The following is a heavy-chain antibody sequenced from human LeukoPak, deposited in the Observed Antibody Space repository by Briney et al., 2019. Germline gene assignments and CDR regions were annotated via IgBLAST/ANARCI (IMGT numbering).Heavy chain of an antibody. CDR1: GFTFSAYG. J-gene: IGHJ6*02. Sequence: GGSLRLSSAASGFTFSAYGMHWARQAPGKGLEWVAIISYDGREKYYADSVKGRFTISRNSSISTVHLQMNSLGLEDTAVYYCAKSFAVTTHSYYGIDVWGQGTTVTVSS. D-gene: IGHD4-17*01. V-gene: IGHV3-30*18. CDR2: ISYDGREK. CDR3: AKSFAVTTHSYYGIDV.